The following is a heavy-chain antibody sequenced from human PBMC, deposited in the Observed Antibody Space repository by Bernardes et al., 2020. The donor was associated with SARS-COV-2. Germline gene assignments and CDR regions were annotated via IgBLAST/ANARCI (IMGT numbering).Heavy chain of an antibody. Sequence: ASVKVSCKASGYTFTGYYMHWVRQAPGQGLEWMGWINPNSGGTNYAQKFQGRVTMTRDTSISTAYMELSRLRSDDTAVYYCARSYCSSTSCYMEDDAFDIWGQGTMVTVSS. CDR3: ARSYCSSTSCYMEDDAFDI. CDR2: INPNSGGT. J-gene: IGHJ3*02. CDR1: GYTFTGYY. D-gene: IGHD2-2*02. V-gene: IGHV1-2*02.